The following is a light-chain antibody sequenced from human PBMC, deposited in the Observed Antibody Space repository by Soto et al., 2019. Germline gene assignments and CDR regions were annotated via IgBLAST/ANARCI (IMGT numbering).Light chain of an antibody. CDR1: QGIGNS. J-gene: IGKJ1*01. Sequence: DIQMTQSPSSLSASVGDRVTITCRTSQGIGNSLAWYQQKPGKAPRLLIHAAYNLQSGVPSRFSGSGSGTDFTLTISSLQPEDVATYYCQKYNSAPWAFGQGTKVEIK. CDR2: AAY. V-gene: IGKV1-27*01. CDR3: QKYNSAPWA.